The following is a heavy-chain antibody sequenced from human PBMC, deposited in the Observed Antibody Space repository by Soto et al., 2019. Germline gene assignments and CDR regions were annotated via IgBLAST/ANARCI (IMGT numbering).Heavy chain of an antibody. CDR1: EFHFSHNW. J-gene: IGHJ4*02. D-gene: IGHD3-10*01. Sequence: GGSLTLSYAASEFHFSHNWMQWVRTAPGKGLVWVSRIRPDGRTTTYADSVKGRFTISRDNAKSTLDLQMNSLTVEDGAVYYCADSWLPTSYWGPGTLVTVSS. V-gene: IGHV3-74*01. CDR3: ADSWLPTSY. CDR2: IRPDGRTT.